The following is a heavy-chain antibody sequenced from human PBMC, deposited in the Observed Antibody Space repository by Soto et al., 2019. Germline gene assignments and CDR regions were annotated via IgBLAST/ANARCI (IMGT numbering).Heavy chain of an antibody. CDR1: GGSFSGYY. V-gene: IGHV4-34*01. Sequence: PSETLSLTCAVYGGSFSGYYWSWIRQPPGKGLEWIGEINHSGSTNYNPSLKSRVTISVDTSKNQFSLKLSSVTAADTAVYYCARASSGWYADSYGMDVWGQGTTVTVSS. J-gene: IGHJ6*02. D-gene: IGHD6-19*01. CDR2: INHSGST. CDR3: ARASSGWYADSYGMDV.